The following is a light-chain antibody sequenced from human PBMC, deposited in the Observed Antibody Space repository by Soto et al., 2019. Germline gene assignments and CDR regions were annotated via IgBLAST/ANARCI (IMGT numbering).Light chain of an antibody. CDR1: QSVSSSY. V-gene: IGKV3-20*01. Sequence: EIVLTQSPGTLSLSPGERATLSFRASQSVSSSYLAWYQQKPGQAPRLLIYGASSRATGIPDRFSGSGSGTDFTLTNSRLEPEDFAVYYCHQYDSWTFGQGTKVDIK. J-gene: IGKJ1*01. CDR3: HQYDSWT. CDR2: GAS.